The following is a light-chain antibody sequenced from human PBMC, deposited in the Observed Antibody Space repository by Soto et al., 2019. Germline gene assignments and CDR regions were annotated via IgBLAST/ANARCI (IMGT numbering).Light chain of an antibody. Sequence: DIQLTQSPSFLSASVGDRVTITCRASQGISSYLAWYQQKPGKAPKHLIYAASTLQSGVPSRFSGSGSGTAFTLTISSLQPEDFATYYCQQLNSYPFTFGGGTKVEIK. CDR1: QGISSY. CDR2: AAS. V-gene: IGKV1-9*01. J-gene: IGKJ4*01. CDR3: QQLNSYPFT.